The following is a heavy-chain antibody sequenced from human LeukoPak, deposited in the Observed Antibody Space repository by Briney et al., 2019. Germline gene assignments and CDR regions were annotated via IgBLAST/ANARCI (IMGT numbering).Heavy chain of an antibody. CDR2: IYYSGST. J-gene: IGHJ6*03. CDR3: ARERWGVVAASTYYYFYIDV. Sequence: KTSETLSLTCTVSGGSISSYYWSWIRQPPGKGLEWIGYIYYSGSTNYNPSLRSRVNMSVDKPNNQFSLTLTSVTAADTAVYYCARERWGVVAASTYYYFYIDVWGKGTAVTVSS. D-gene: IGHD2-15*01. V-gene: IGHV4-59*12. CDR1: GGSISSYY.